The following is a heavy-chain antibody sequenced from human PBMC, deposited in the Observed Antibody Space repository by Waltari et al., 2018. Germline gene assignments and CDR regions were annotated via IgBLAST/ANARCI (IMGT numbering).Heavy chain of an antibody. V-gene: IGHV3-53*01. Sequence: EVQLVESGGGLIQPGGSLRLSCAASGFTVRSHYLSWVRQAPGKGLEWVSVIYSGGSTYYADSVKGRFTISRDNSKNTLYLQMNSLRAEDTAVYYCARAVSPGASDAFDIWGQGTMVTVSS. J-gene: IGHJ3*02. D-gene: IGHD7-27*01. CDR2: IYSGGST. CDR3: ARAVSPGASDAFDI. CDR1: GFTVRSHY.